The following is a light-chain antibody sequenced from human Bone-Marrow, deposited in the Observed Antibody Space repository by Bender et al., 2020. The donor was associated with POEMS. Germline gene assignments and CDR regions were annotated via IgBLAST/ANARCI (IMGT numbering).Light chain of an antibody. CDR3: QSYDNSLGGWV. Sequence: QSVLTQPPSVSEAPGQRVTISCTGSSSNIGAGYDVHWYHQLPGTAPKLLIYGNNNRPSGVPDRFSGSKSGTSASLAITGLQAEDEGDYYCQSYDNSLGGWVFGGGTKLTVL. CDR1: SSNIGAGYD. J-gene: IGLJ3*02. V-gene: IGLV1-40*01. CDR2: GNN.